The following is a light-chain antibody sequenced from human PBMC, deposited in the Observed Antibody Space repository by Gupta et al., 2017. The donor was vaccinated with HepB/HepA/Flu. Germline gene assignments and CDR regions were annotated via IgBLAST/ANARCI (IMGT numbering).Light chain of an antibody. CDR3: QQRSNWPQCS. J-gene: IGKJ2*04. V-gene: IGKV3-11*01. Sequence: EIVLTQSPATLSLSPGERATLSCRASQSVSSYLAWYQQKPGQAPRLLIYDASNRDTGIPARFSGSGYGKDLTLTISSREQEDFAGYYCQQRSNWPQCSFGQGTKLEIK. CDR2: DAS. CDR1: QSVSSY.